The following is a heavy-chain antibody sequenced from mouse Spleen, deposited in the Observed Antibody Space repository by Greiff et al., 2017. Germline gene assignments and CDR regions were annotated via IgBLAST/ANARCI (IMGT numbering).Heavy chain of an antibody. V-gene: IGHV5-17*01. CDR3: ARTLYYDPWFAY. CDR1: GFTFSDYG. D-gene: IGHD2-4*01. J-gene: IGHJ3*01. CDR2: ISSGSSTI. Sequence: EVMLVESGGGLVKPGGSLKLSCAASGFTFSDYGMHWVRQAPEKGLEWVAYISSGSSTIYYADTVKGRFTISRDNAKNTLFLQMTSLRSEDTAMYYCARTLYYDPWFAYWGQGTLVTVSA.